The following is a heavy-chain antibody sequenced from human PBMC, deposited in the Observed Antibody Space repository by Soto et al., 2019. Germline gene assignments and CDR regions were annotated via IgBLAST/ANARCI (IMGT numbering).Heavy chain of an antibody. J-gene: IGHJ4*02. CDR3: ARSDGRY. Sequence: SETLSLTCTVSGGSISSYYWSWIRQPPGKGLEWIGYIYYSGSTSYNPSLKSRVTISVDTSKNQFSLKLSSVTAADTAVYYCARSDGRYWGQGTLVTVS. V-gene: IGHV4-59*01. CDR2: IYYSGST. CDR1: GGSISSYY.